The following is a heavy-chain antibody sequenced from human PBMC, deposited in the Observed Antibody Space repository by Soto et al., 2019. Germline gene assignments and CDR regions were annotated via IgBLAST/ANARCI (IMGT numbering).Heavy chain of an antibody. V-gene: IGHV4-34*01. CDR2: INHSGST. CDR3: ARGRKRSFDP. D-gene: IGHD3-10*01. Sequence: QVQLQQWGAGLLKPSETLSLTSAVYGGSFSGYYWSWIRQPPGKGLEWIGEINHSGSTNYNPSLKSRVTISVDTSKNQFSLKLSSVTAADTAVYYCARGRKRSFDPWGQGTLVTVSS. CDR1: GGSFSGYY. J-gene: IGHJ5*02.